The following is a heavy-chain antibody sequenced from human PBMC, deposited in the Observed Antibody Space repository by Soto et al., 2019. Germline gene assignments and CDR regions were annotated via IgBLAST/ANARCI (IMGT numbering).Heavy chain of an antibody. V-gene: IGHV4-39*01. J-gene: IGHJ4*02. CDR1: GDSISSSTYY. Sequence: SETLSLTCTVSGDSISSSTYYWGWLRQPQGKGLEGIGSIYYSGSSYYNPSLRSRVTISVDTSKNQFSLKLSSVTAADTAVYYCARRHNWNDGAFDYWGQGTLVTVSS. D-gene: IGHD1-20*01. CDR3: ARRHNWNDGAFDY. CDR2: IYYSGSS.